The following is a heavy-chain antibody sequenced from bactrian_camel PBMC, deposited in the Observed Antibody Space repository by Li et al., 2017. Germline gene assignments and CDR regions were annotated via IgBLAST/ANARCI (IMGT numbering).Heavy chain of an antibody. CDR2: INGAGIA. V-gene: IGHV3S53*01. CDR1: ASRYC. J-gene: IGHJ4*01. D-gene: IGHD8*01. Sequence: HVQLVESGGASVQAGGSLRLSCVASASRYCMGWFRQAPGKEREGVATINGAGIASYSDSVKGRFTIVKDNVANTLYLQLNNLEPEDTAMYYCAADSRYWKCGSLPSEYQYWGQGTQVTVS. CDR3: AADSRYWKCGSLPSEYQY.